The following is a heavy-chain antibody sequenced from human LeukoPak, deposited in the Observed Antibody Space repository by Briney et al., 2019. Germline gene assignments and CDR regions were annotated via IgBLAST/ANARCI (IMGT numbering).Heavy chain of an antibody. CDR3: AGMDFWIGHEN. D-gene: IGHD3-3*01. Sequence: GGSQRLSCAASGFTFSAYSMSWVRQAPGKGLEWVSYISSSSSTIYYADSVKGRFTISRDNAKDSLYLQMNSLRAEDTGVYYCAGMDFWIGHENWGQGTLVTVSS. J-gene: IGHJ4*02. CDR2: ISSSSSTI. CDR1: GFTFSAYS. V-gene: IGHV3-48*04.